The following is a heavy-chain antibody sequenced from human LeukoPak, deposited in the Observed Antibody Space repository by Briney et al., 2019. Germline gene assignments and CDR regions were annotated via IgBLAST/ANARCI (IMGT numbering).Heavy chain of an antibody. CDR2: IYSGGST. CDR3: ARDGAGRRFFDY. CDR1: GFTVSSNY. D-gene: IGHD3-10*01. J-gene: IGHJ4*02. Sequence: GGSLRLSCAASGFTVSSNYMSWVRQAPGKGLEWVSVIYSGGSTYYADSVKGRFTISRDNSKNTLYRQMNSLRGEDTAVYYCARDGAGRRFFDYWGQGTLVTVSS. V-gene: IGHV3-53*01.